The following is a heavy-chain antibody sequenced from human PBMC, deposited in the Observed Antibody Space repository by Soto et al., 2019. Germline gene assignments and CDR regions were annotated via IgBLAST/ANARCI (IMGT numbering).Heavy chain of an antibody. Sequence: HVQLVQSGAEVKKPGASVKVSCKASGYTFTTYGISWVRQAPGQGLEWMGWISTYNDITTYAQKLQGRVIMTTDRSTSTAYMELRSLRSDDTVVYYCAREGSGSYSGVWYFDYWGQGTLVTVSS. J-gene: IGHJ4*02. V-gene: IGHV1-18*04. D-gene: IGHD1-26*01. CDR1: GYTFTTYG. CDR2: ISTYNDIT. CDR3: AREGSGSYSGVWYFDY.